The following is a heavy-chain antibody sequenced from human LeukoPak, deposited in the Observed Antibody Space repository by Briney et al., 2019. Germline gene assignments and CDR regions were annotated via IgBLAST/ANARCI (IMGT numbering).Heavy chain of an antibody. V-gene: IGHV3-21*01. J-gene: IGHJ4*02. CDR3: GRGDCSSTSCYRRH. Sequence: GRSLSLSCAPSGFTFSSYSINWVRHAPGKGLEWVSSISSSSSYTYYTDSVKGRFTISRDNAKNSLYLQVNSLRAEDTAVYYCGRGDCSSTSCYRRHWGEGTLVTVSS. D-gene: IGHD2-2*02. CDR2: ISSSSSYT. CDR1: GFTFSSYS.